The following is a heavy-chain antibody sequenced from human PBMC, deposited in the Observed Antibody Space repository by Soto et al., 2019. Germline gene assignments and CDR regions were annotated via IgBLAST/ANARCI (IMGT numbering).Heavy chain of an antibody. D-gene: IGHD3-22*01. Sequence: SETLSLTCAVSGGSISSSNWWSWVRQPPGKGLEWIGEIYHSGSTNYNPFLKSRVTISVDKSKNQFSLKLSSVTAADTAVYYCARAGGDYYDSSGYIFDYWGEGTLVTVSS. V-gene: IGHV4-4*02. CDR3: ARAGGDYYDSSGYIFDY. CDR2: IYHSGST. J-gene: IGHJ4*02. CDR1: GGSISSSNW.